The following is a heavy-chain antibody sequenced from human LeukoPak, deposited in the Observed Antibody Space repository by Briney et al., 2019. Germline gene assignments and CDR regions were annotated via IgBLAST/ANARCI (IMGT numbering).Heavy chain of an antibody. V-gene: IGHV1-8*01. CDR2: MNPNSGNT. Sequence: GASVKVSCKASEYTFTSYDINWVRQATGQGLEWMGWMNPNSGNTGYAQKFQGRVTMTRNTSISTAYMELSSLRSDDSAVYFCARKSNTSSGWFAFDYWGQGTLVTVSS. CDR3: ARKSNTSSGWFAFDY. D-gene: IGHD6-19*01. CDR1: EYTFTSYD. J-gene: IGHJ4*02.